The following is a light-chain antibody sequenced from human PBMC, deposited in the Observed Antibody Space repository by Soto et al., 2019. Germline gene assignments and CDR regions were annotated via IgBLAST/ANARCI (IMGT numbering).Light chain of an antibody. Sequence: QSVLTQPPSVSAAPGQKVTISCSGSSSNIGNNYVFWYQQLPGTAPKVLIYDNNKRPSGIPDRFSGSKSGTSATLGITGLQTGDEADYYCGTWDSSLSGGVFGGGTKVTVL. V-gene: IGLV1-51*01. J-gene: IGLJ3*02. CDR3: GTWDSSLSGGV. CDR2: DNN. CDR1: SSNIGNNY.